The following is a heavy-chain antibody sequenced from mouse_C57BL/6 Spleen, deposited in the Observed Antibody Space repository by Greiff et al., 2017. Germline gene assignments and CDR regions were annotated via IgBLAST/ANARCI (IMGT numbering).Heavy chain of an antibody. CDR3: TRTDSSFDY. Sequence: VNVVESGAELVRPGASVTLSCKASGYTFTDYEMHWVKQTPVHGLEWIGAIDPETGGTAYNQKFKGKAILTADKSSSTAYMELRSLTSEDSAVYYCTRTDSSFDYWGQGTTLTVSS. V-gene: IGHV1-15*01. CDR1: GYTFTDYE. J-gene: IGHJ2*01. CDR2: IDPETGGT. D-gene: IGHD3-2*01.